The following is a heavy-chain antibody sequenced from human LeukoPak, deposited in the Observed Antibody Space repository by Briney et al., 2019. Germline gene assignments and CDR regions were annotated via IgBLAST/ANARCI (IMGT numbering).Heavy chain of an antibody. CDR3: ARDSSDSSGYPRANFDY. CDR1: GGSISSYY. V-gene: IGHV4-59*12. CDR2: IYYSGST. Sequence: SETLSLTCTVSGGSISSYYWSWIRQPPGKGLEWIGYIYYSGSTNYNPSLKSRVTISVDTSKNHLSLKLSSVTAADTPVYYCARDSSDSSGYPRANFDYWGQGTLVTVSS. J-gene: IGHJ4*02. D-gene: IGHD3-22*01.